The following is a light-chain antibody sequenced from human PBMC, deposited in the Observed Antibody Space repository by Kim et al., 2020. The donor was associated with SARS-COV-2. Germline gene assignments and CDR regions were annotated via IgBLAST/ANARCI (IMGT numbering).Light chain of an antibody. CDR2: GVS. CDR3: QQYGRAPYT. CDR1: QSVSSGY. V-gene: IGKV3-20*01. Sequence: LPPGERDTPSCRASQSVSSGYLNWYQQKPGQPPRLLIYGVSTRATGIPDRFSGSGSGTDFTLTISRLEPEDFAVYYCQQYGRAPYTFGQGTKLEI. J-gene: IGKJ2*01.